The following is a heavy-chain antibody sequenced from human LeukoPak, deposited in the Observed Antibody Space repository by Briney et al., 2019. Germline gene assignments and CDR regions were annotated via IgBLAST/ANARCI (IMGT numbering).Heavy chain of an antibody. V-gene: IGHV4-39*07. CDR3: ARGKSSSIFDY. CDR1: GGSISSSSYY. CDR2: IYYSGST. J-gene: IGHJ4*02. D-gene: IGHD6-6*01. Sequence: SETLSLTCTVSGGSISSSSYYWGWIRQPPGKGLEWIGSIYYSGSTYYNPSLKSRVTISVDTSKNQFSLKLSSVTAADTAVYYCARGKSSSIFDYWGQGTLVTVSS.